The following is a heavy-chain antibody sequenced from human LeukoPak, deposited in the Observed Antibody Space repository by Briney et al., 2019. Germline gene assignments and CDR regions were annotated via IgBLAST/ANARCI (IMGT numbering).Heavy chain of an antibody. CDR2: IYTSGSI. Sequence: SEALSLTCTVSGGSISSYYWSWIRQPAGKGLEWIGRIYTSGSITYNPSLKSRVSMSVDTSKNQFSLKLSSVTAADTAVYYCARDSGTTGEVKFDPWGQGTLVTVSS. J-gene: IGHJ5*02. D-gene: IGHD3-10*01. CDR3: ARDSGTTGEVKFDP. V-gene: IGHV4-4*07. CDR1: GGSISSYY.